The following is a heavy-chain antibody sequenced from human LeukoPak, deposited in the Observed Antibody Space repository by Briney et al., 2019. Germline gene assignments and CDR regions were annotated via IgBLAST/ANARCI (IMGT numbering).Heavy chain of an antibody. D-gene: IGHD5-18*01. J-gene: IGHJ4*02. V-gene: IGHV3-7*01. CDR1: GLTFSSYW. CDR2: IDQDGSEK. Sequence: PGGSLRLSCAASGLTFSSYWMSWVRQVPGKGLEWVANIDQDGSEKYYVDSVKGRFTISRDNAKNSLYLQMNSLRAEDTAVYYCARDRGYFYWGQGTLVTVSS. CDR3: ARDRGYFY.